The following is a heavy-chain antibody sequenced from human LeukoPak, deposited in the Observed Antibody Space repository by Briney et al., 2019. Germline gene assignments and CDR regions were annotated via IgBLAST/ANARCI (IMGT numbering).Heavy chain of an antibody. CDR3: ASARDYSSSSGRAYYFDY. V-gene: IGHV4-59*07. Sequence: SDTLSLTCTVSGGSISNYFWNWIRQPSGKGLEWIGFIYYSGNTNYNPALKSRVTISVDTSQNHFSMKLSSVTPADTATYYCASARDYSSSSGRAYYFDYWGQGTLVTVPS. D-gene: IGHD6-6*01. J-gene: IGHJ4*02. CDR1: GGSISNYF. CDR2: IYYSGNT.